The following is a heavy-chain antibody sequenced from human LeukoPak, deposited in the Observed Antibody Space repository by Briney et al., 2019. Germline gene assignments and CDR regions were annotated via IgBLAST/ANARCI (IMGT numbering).Heavy chain of an antibody. CDR3: AGLVGRYSSGLYYYYFDY. J-gene: IGHJ4*02. Sequence: SETLSLTCTVSGDSINSLDLWSWVCQPPGKGLEWIGEMYLSGTTHSNPSVKSRVTISIDKSKNQFSLNLSSVTAADTAVYYCAGLVGRYSSGLYYYYFDYWGQGTLVTVSS. CDR1: GDSINSLDL. V-gene: IGHV4-4*02. D-gene: IGHD3-22*01. CDR2: MYLSGTT.